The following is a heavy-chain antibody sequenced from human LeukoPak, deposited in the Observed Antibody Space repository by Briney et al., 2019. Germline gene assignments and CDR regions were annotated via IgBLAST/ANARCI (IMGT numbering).Heavy chain of an antibody. V-gene: IGHV3-21*01. Sequence: GGSLSLSCAASGFTFSSYSMNWVRPAPGKGLEWVSSISSSSSCIYYADSVKGRFTISRDNAKNSLYLQMNSLRAEDTAVYYCAELGITMIGGVWGKGTTVTISS. CDR2: ISSSSSCI. CDR1: GFTFSSYS. CDR3: AELGITMIGGV. D-gene: IGHD3-10*02. J-gene: IGHJ6*04.